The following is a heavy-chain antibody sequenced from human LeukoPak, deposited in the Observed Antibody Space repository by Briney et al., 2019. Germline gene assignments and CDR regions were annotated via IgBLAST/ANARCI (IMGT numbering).Heavy chain of an antibody. CDR3: AREADIVVVPAAILNWYFDL. V-gene: IGHV4-61*02. CDR2: IYTSGST. D-gene: IGHD2-2*02. Sequence: SQTLSLTCTVSGGSISSGGYYWSWIRQPAGKGLEWIGRIYTSGSTNYNPSLKSRVTMSVDTSKNQFSLKLSSVTAADTAVYYCAREADIVVVPAAILNWYFDLWGRGTLVTVSS. CDR1: GGSISSGGYY. J-gene: IGHJ2*01.